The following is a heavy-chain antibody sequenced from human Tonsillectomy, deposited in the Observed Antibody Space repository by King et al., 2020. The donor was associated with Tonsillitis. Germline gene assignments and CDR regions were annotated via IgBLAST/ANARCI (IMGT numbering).Heavy chain of an antibody. CDR1: GGTFSRYG. Sequence: QLVQSGAEVKKPGSSVKVSCKASGGTFSRYGVSWVRQAPGQGLEWMGGINPILGTTKYAQKFQDRVTISADESTSTAYIELSSLRSEDTAVYYCARGMTIFGVVTPNMDVWGKGTTVTVSS. D-gene: IGHD3-3*01. J-gene: IGHJ6*03. CDR2: INPILGTT. V-gene: IGHV1-69*01. CDR3: ARGMTIFGVVTPNMDV.